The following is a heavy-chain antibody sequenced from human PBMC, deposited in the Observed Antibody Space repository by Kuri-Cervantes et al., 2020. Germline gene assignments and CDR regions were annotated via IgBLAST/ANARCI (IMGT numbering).Heavy chain of an antibody. V-gene: IGHV4-30-2*01. J-gene: IGHJ3*02. Sequence: SQTLSLTCAVSGGSISSGGYSWSWIRQPPGKGLEWIGYIYHSGSTYYNPSLKSRVTISVDRSKNQFSLKLSSVTAADTAVYYCARGATMIVVGPPPGAFDIRGQGTMVTVSS. CDR3: ARGATMIVVGPPPGAFDI. D-gene: IGHD3-22*01. CDR2: IYHSGST. CDR1: GGSISSGGYS.